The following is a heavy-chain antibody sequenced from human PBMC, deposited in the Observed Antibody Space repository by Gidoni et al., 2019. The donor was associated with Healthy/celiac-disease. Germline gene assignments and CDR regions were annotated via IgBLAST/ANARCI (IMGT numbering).Heavy chain of an antibody. CDR3: AKEVGYGDSSDAFDI. CDR2: ISYDGSNK. D-gene: IGHD4-17*01. V-gene: IGHV3-30*18. CDR1: GFTFSSYG. J-gene: IGHJ3*02. Sequence: LVESGGGVVQPGRSLRLSCAASGFTFSSYGMHWVRQAPGKGLEWVAVISYDGSNKYYADSLKGRFTISRDNSKNTLYLQMNSLRAEDTAVYYCAKEVGYGDSSDAFDIWGQGTMVTVSS.